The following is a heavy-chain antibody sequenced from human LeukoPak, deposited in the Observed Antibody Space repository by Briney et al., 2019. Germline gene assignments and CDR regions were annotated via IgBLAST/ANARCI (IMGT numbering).Heavy chain of an antibody. D-gene: IGHD6-19*01. CDR3: ALGYSSGWYFTGRYDY. Sequence: SETLSLTCDVYGGSFRGYYWSWIRQPPGKGLEWLGEINHSGSTNYNPSLKSRVTISVDTSKKQFSLRLSSVTAADTAVYYCALGYSSGWYFTGRYDYWGQGTLVTVSS. J-gene: IGHJ4*02. V-gene: IGHV4-34*01. CDR1: GGSFRGYY. CDR2: INHSGST.